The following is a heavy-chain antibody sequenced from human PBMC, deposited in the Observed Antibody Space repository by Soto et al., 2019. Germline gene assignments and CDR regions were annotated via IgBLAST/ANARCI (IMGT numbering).Heavy chain of an antibody. J-gene: IGHJ4*02. Sequence: EVQLVESGGGLVQPGGSLRLSCAASGFTFSSYWMSWVRQAPGKGLEWVANIKQEGSEKYYVDSVKGRFTISRDNAKNSLYLQMNSLRAEDTAVYYCARVLPGAFDYWGQRTLVTVYS. CDR2: IKQEGSEK. CDR1: GFTFSSYW. CDR3: ARVLPGAFDY. V-gene: IGHV3-7*01. D-gene: IGHD7-27*01.